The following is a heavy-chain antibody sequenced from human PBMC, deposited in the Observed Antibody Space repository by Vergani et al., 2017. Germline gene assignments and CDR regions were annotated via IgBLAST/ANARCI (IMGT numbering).Heavy chain of an antibody. CDR3: AREFWGNDYYDYYMYV. J-gene: IGHJ6*03. Sequence: QVQLQESGPGLVKPSETLSLTCPVSGGSISSYYWSWIRQPPGKGLEWIGYISYIGSTNYNPHLKSRVTISVDTSKNQFSLKLSSVTAADTAVYDCAREFWGNDYYDYYMYVWGKGSTVTVSS. CDR2: ISYIGST. V-gene: IGHV4-59*01. CDR1: GGSISSYY. D-gene: IGHD3-16*01.